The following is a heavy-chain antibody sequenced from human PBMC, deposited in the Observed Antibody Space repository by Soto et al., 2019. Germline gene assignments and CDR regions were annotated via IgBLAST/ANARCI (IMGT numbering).Heavy chain of an antibody. D-gene: IGHD4-17*01. V-gene: IGHV1-69*08. CDR1: GGTFSSYT. CDR3: ARDRAGGGDYDPSPRWGFFDP. CDR2: IIPILGIA. Sequence: QVQLVQSGAEVKKPGSSVKVSCKASGGTFSSYTISWVRQAPGQGLEWMGRIIPILGIANYAQKFQGRVTIPADKSTSTAYMALSSLRSEDTAVYYCARDRAGGGDYDPSPRWGFFDPWGQGTLVTVSS. J-gene: IGHJ5*02.